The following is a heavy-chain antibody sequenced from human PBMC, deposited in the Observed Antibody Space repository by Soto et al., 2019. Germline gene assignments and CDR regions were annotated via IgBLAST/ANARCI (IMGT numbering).Heavy chain of an antibody. CDR1: GGSISSGDYY. Sequence: SETLSLTCTVSGGSISSGDYYWSCIRQPPGKGLEWIGYIYYSGSTYYNPSLKSRVTISVDTSKNQFSLKLSSVTAADTAVYYCARASTYYYGSGSYWNGMDVWGQGTTVTVSS. D-gene: IGHD3-10*01. V-gene: IGHV4-30-4*01. CDR2: IYYSGST. J-gene: IGHJ6*02. CDR3: ARASTYYYGSGSYWNGMDV.